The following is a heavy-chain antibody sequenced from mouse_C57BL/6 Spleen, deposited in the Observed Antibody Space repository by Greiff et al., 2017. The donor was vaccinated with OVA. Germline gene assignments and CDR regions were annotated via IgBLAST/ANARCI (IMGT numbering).Heavy chain of an antibody. D-gene: IGHD1-1*01. V-gene: IGHV1-18*01. Sequence: EVQLQQSGPELVKPGASVKIPCKASGYTFTDYNMDWVKQSPGKSLEWIGDINPTNGGTIYNQKFKGKATLTVDKSSSTAYMELRSLTSEDTAVYYGARTSYYYDSSYVYFDYWGQGTTLTVSS. CDR2: INPTNGGT. J-gene: IGHJ2*01. CDR3: ARTSYYYDSSYVYFDY. CDR1: GYTFTDYN.